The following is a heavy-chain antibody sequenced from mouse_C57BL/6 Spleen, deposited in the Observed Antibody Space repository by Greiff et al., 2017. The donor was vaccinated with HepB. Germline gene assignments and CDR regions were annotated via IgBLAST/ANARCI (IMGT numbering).Heavy chain of an antibody. CDR3: ARDWDRRYFDY. CDR2: IDPSDSET. D-gene: IGHD3-3*01. CDR1: GYTFTSYW. J-gene: IGHJ2*01. Sequence: VQLQQPGAELVRPGSSVKLSCKASGYTFTSYWMHWVKQRPIQGLEWIGNIDPSDSETHYNQKFKDKATLTVDKSSSTAYMQLSILTSEDSAVYYCARDWDRRYFDYWGQGTTLTVSS. V-gene: IGHV1-52*01.